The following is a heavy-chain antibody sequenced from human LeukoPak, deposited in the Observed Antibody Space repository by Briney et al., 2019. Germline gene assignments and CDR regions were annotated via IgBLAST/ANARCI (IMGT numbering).Heavy chain of an antibody. D-gene: IGHD3-3*01. CDR1: GYTFNSYD. Sequence: ASVNVSCKASGYTFNSYDINWVRQAAGQGPEWMGWMNPNSGNTGYAQKFQGRVTMTRNTSISTAYMELSSLRSEDTAVYYCARATGGTIFGVVIGHYYYYMDVWGKGTTVTVSS. CDR2: MNPNSGNT. V-gene: IGHV1-8*01. J-gene: IGHJ6*03. CDR3: ARATGGTIFGVVIGHYYYYMDV.